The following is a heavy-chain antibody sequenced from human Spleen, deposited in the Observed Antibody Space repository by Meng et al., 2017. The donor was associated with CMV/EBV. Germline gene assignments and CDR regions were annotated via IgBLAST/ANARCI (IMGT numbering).Heavy chain of an antibody. CDR3: TRDKKRSLEWLLNPVVFDA. V-gene: IGHV3-49*04. D-gene: IGHD3-3*01. CDR2: IKNRSYGGTK. CDR1: GFTFSSYA. Sequence: GESLKISCAASGFTFSSYAMSWVRQAPGKGLEWVGLIKNRSYGGTKEYAASVKGRFSISRDDSESIVYLQMNSLKIEDTGFYYCTRDKKRSLEWLLNPVVFDAWGQGILVTVSS. J-gene: IGHJ5*02.